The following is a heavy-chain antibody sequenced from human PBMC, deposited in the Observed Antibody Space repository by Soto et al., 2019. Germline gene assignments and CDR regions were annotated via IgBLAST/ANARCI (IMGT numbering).Heavy chain of an antibody. CDR3: ARMHGYYVNWFDP. CDR1: GGSIISGSFH. J-gene: IGHJ5*02. V-gene: IGHV4-39*01. CDR2: IYYRGNT. D-gene: IGHD4-17*01. Sequence: QLQLQESGPGLVKPSETLSLTCTVSGGSIISGSFHWGWIRQPPGKGLEWIASIYYRGNTYTNPSLKSRITISVDTSKNQFSLKLSSMTAADTALYYCARMHGYYVNWFDPWGRGTLVTVSS.